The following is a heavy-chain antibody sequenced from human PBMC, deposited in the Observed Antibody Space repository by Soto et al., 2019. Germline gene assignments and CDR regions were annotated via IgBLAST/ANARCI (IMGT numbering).Heavy chain of an antibody. CDR1: GVSITRGGYY. V-gene: IGHV4-31*03. D-gene: IGHD2-8*02. CDR2: IYNTGSS. Sequence: SETLSLTCTVSGVSITRGGYYWSWIRQLPGKGLEWIGYIYNTGSSSYNPSLKSRLMISLDTSKTQFSLKLTAVTAADTAIYYCASQLGHCAGGSCRGAFDYWGQGALVTVSS. CDR3: ASQLGHCAGGSCRGAFDY. J-gene: IGHJ4*02.